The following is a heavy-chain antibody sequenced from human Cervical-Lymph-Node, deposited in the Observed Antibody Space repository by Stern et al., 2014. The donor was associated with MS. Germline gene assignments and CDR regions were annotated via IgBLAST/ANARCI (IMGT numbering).Heavy chain of an antibody. CDR3: AKDLAYDTSAGTDY. Sequence: EVQLEESGGGWVQPGRSLRLSCVGSGFTFDDYAMHWVRQAPGKGLEWVSSINWNSGNLGYAGSVKGRFTISRDNAKNSLHLQMNSLRAEDTALYYCAKDLAYDTSAGTDYWGQGTLVTVSS. V-gene: IGHV3-9*01. CDR2: INWNSGNL. CDR1: GFTFDDYA. D-gene: IGHD3-22*01. J-gene: IGHJ4*02.